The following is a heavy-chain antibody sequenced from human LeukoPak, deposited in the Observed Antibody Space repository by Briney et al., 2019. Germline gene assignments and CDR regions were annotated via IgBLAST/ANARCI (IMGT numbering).Heavy chain of an antibody. V-gene: IGHV1-2*02. CDR2: VNPDNGVT. CDR1: GYTFTGYY. D-gene: IGHD3-22*01. Sequence: ASVKVSCKTSGYTFTGYYVNWVRQAPGQGLEWMGWVNPDNGVTHFSQKFQGRVTMTRDTSISTAYMELNRLRSDDTAVYYCARSVSYYDSSGSDAFDIWGQGTMVTVSS. J-gene: IGHJ3*02. CDR3: ARSVSYYDSSGSDAFDI.